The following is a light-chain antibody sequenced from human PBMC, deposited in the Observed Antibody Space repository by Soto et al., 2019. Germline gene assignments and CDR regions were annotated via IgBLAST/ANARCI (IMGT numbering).Light chain of an antibody. V-gene: IGKV3-20*01. CDR3: HQYGSSSWT. CDR2: GAS. J-gene: IGKJ1*01. CDR1: QSVASGY. Sequence: EIVLTQSPGTLSLSPGEGATLSCRASQSVASGYLAWYQQKPGQSPGLLIYGASRRATGIPDRFSGSGSGTDFSLTISSLEPEDFAVYSCHQYGSSSWTFGQGTKVEIE.